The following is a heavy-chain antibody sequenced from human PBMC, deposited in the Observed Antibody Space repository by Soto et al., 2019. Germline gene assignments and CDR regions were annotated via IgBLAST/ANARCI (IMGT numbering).Heavy chain of an antibody. CDR1: GGSISSGGYY. J-gene: IGHJ4*02. CDR2: IYYSGST. Sequence: SETLCLTYTVSGGSISSGGYYWSWIRQHPGKGLEWIGYIYYSGSTYYNPSLKSRVTISVDTSKNQFSLKLSSVTAADTAVYYCARVNDYIWGSYRPARHIDYWGQGTLVTVSS. CDR3: ARVNDYIWGSYRPARHIDY. D-gene: IGHD3-16*02. V-gene: IGHV4-31*03.